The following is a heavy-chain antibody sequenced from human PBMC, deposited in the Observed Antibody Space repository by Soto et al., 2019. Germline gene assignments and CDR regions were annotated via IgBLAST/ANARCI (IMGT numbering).Heavy chain of an antibody. CDR3: ARGPSGDKVDY. CDR1: GGSISIAAYC. CDR2: IYDGGTT. J-gene: IGHJ4*02. D-gene: IGHD7-27*01. Sequence: NPSETLSLTCTVSGGSISIAAYCWSWIRQSPDKGLEWIGHIYDGGTTYSSPSLKGRVTISADTSETQFSLKLNSVSAADTAVYYCARGPSGDKVDYWGQGIQVTVSS. V-gene: IGHV4-30-4*01.